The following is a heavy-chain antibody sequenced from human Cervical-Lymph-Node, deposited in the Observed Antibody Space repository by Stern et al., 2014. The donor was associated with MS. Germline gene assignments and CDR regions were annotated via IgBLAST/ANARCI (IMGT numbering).Heavy chain of an antibody. J-gene: IGHJ6*02. CDR2: IIPSFGTS. CDR3: ARSAGYYSGMDV. Sequence: VQLEESGAEVKKPGSSVKVSCKASGGTFSSDAFSWVRQAPGQGLEWMGAIIPSFGTSSSAQKFQDRVTITADDSTGTAFLELRSLRSEDTAVYYCARSAGYYSGMDVWGQGTAVAVSS. CDR1: GGTFSSDA. V-gene: IGHV1-69*01.